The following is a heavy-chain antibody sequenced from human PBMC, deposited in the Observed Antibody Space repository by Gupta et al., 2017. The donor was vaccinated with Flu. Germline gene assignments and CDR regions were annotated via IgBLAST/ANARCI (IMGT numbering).Heavy chain of an antibody. CDR2: ISGSGGST. Sequence: AMSWVRQAPGKGLEWVSAISGSGGSTYYADSVKGRFTISRDNSKNTLYLQMNSLRAEDTAVYYCAKDLFQGLTMVRGVIILDYWGQGTLVTVSS. CDR3: AKDLFQGLTMVRGVIILDY. D-gene: IGHD3-10*01. V-gene: IGHV3-23*01. J-gene: IGHJ4*02. CDR1: A.